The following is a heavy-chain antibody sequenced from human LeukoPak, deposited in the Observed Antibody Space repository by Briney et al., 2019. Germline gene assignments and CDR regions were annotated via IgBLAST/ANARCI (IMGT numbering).Heavy chain of an antibody. Sequence: GGSLRLSCAASGFTFGSYGMHWVRQAPGKGLEWVAVISYDGSNKYYADSVKGRFTISRDNSKNTLYLQMNSLRSEDTAVYYCAALTAYYYYYMDVWGKGTTVTVSS. CDR2: ISYDGSNK. CDR3: AALTAYYYYYMDV. D-gene: IGHD2-21*02. J-gene: IGHJ6*03. V-gene: IGHV3-30*03. CDR1: GFTFGSYG.